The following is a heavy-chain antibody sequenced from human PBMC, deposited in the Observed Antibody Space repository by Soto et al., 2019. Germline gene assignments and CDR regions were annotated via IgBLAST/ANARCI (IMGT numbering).Heavy chain of an antibody. CDR3: ARLSRIHYGMDV. CDR1: GFTFSDYY. V-gene: IGHV3-11*05. CDR2: ISSSSSYT. J-gene: IGHJ6*02. Sequence: QVQLVESGGGLVKPGGSLRLSCAASGFTFSDYYMSWIRQAPGKGLEWVSYISSSSSYTNYADSVKGRFTISRDNAKNSLYLQMNSLRGEDTAVYYCARLSRIHYGMDVWGQGTTVTVSS. D-gene: IGHD2-15*01.